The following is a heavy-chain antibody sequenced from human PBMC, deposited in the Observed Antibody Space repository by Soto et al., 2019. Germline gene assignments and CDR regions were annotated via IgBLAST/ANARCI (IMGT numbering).Heavy chain of an antibody. CDR3: ARGGSKAVAGRGGAVWFDP. CDR1: GGSISSYY. D-gene: IGHD6-19*01. Sequence: SETLSLTYTGTGGSISSYYWIWIRQPPGKGLEWDGYIYYKWSTYDNPSRMNLITVPVDTSKIQCSRELSSVTAAATAVYFCARGGSKAVAGRGGAVWFDPWGQGTLVTVSP. V-gene: IGHV4-59*12. J-gene: IGHJ5*02. CDR2: IYYKWST.